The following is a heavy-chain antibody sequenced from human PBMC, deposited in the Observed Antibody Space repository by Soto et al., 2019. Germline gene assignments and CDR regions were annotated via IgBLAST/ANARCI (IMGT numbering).Heavy chain of an antibody. CDR1: GGSISSYY. Sequence: SETLSLTCTVSGGSISSYYWSWIRQPPGKGLEWIGYIYYSGSTNYNPSLKSRVTISVDTSKNQFSLKLSSVTAADTAVYYCATALSGGYWFDPWGQGTLVTVSS. CDR3: ATALSGGYWFDP. D-gene: IGHD3-10*01. V-gene: IGHV4-59*01. CDR2: IYYSGST. J-gene: IGHJ5*02.